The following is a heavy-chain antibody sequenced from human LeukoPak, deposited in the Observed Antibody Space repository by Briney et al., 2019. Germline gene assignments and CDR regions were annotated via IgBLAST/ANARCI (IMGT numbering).Heavy chain of an antibody. CDR3: AREALEWSPPDI. Sequence: GGSLRLSCAAPGFTFSSYSMNWVRQAPGKGLEWVSSISSSSSYIYYADSVKGRFTISRDNAKNSLYLQMNNMRTEDTAVYYCAREALEWSPPDIWGQGTTVTVSS. V-gene: IGHV3-21*01. J-gene: IGHJ3*02. D-gene: IGHD3-3*01. CDR2: ISSSSSYI. CDR1: GFTFSSYS.